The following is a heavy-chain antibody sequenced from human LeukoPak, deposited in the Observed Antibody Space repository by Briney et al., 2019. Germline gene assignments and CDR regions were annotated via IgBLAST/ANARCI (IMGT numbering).Heavy chain of an antibody. CDR2: IYYSGST. D-gene: IGHD5-18*01. CDR1: GGSISSYY. Sequence: PSETLSLTCTVSGGSISSYYWSWIRQPPGKGLEWIGYIYYSGSTNYNPSLKSRVTISVDTSKNQFSLKLSSVTAADTAVYYCARGEREYSYGQEVNWFDPWGQGTLVTVSS. J-gene: IGHJ5*02. CDR3: ARGEREYSYGQEVNWFDP. V-gene: IGHV4-59*01.